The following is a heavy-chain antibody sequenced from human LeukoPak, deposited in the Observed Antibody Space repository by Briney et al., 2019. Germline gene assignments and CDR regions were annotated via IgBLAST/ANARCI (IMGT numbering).Heavy chain of an antibody. Sequence: GGSLRLSCVASGLRFRSYAMDWVRQDPGKGLECISTISDDSSTYYADSVKGRSAISRDDSKNTLYLQMNNLKVEDTAVYYCAKGRCSGVGCDSFHSWGQGALVTVSS. J-gene: IGHJ4*02. D-gene: IGHD2-15*01. CDR1: GLRFRSYA. CDR3: AKGRCSGVGCDSFHS. CDR2: ISDDSST. V-gene: IGHV3-23*01.